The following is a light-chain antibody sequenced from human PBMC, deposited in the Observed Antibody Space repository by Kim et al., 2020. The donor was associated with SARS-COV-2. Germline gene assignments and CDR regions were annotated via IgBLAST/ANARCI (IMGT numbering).Light chain of an antibody. CDR2: QDS. CDR1: KLGDKY. CDR3: QAWDSSTVV. V-gene: IGLV3-1*01. Sequence: SYELTQPPSVSVSPGQTASITCSGDKLGDKYACWYQQKPGQSPVLVIYQDSKRPSGIPARFSGSNSGNPATLTISGTQAMDEADYYCQAWDSSTVVFGGG. J-gene: IGLJ2*01.